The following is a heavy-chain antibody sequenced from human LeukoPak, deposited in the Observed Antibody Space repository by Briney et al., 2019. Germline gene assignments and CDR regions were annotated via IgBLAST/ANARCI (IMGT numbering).Heavy chain of an antibody. CDR1: GHTFIGYN. J-gene: IGHJ5*02. V-gene: IGHV1-2*02. CDR3: ARGRDSCFDH. CDR2: INPNFGGT. Sequence: GSVTVSCKASGHTFIGYNMHWVRQAPGQGLEGMGWINPNFGGTDYAQMFQGRVTMTRDTSISTAYMELSRLRSDDTAVYYCARGRDSCFDHWGQGTLVTVSS.